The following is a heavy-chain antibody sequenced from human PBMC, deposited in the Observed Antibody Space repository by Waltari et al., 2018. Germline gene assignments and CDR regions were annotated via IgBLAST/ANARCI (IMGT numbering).Heavy chain of an antibody. V-gene: IGHV4-38-2*01. Sequence: QVQLQESGPGLVKPSETLSLTCAVSGYSISSGYYWGWIRQPPGKGLGWVGGIYHSGSTYYNPSLKGRINISVDTSKNQFSLKLSSVTAADTAVYYCASALDMGSGSLFDYWGQGTLVTVSS. CDR3: ASALDMGSGSLFDY. J-gene: IGHJ4*02. CDR2: IYHSGST. CDR1: GYSISSGYY. D-gene: IGHD3-10*01.